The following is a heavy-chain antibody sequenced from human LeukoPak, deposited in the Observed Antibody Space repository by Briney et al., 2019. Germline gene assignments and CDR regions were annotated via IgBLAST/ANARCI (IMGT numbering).Heavy chain of an antibody. D-gene: IGHD6-19*01. V-gene: IGHV3-9*01. J-gene: IGHJ4*02. CDR2: INWNSGNI. Sequence: GGSLRLSCAASGFPFDDRAMHWVRQAPGKGLEWVSGINWNSGNINYADSVRGRFTVSRDNAKNSLYLQMNSLKTEDTAFYYCARGLPGYTSGWSIDYWGQGTLVTVSS. CDR3: ARGLPGYTSGWSIDY. CDR1: GFPFDDRA.